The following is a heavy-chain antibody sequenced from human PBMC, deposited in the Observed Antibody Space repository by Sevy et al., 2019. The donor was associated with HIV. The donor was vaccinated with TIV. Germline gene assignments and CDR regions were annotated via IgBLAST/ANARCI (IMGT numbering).Heavy chain of an antibody. V-gene: IGHV1-2*02. CDR1: GYTFTGYY. D-gene: IGHD2-15*01. CDR3: ARAGSVVVAAPGHVDY. J-gene: IGHJ4*02. CDR2: INPNSGGT. Sequence: ASVKVACKASGYTFTGYYMHWVRQAPGQGLEWMGWINPNSGGTNYAQKFQGRVTMTRDTSISTAYMELSRLRSDDTAVYYCARAGSVVVAAPGHVDYWGQGTLVTVSS.